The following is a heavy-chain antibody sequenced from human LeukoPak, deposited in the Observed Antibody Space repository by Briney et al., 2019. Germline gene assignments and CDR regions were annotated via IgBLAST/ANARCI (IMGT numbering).Heavy chain of an antibody. J-gene: IGHJ4*02. Sequence: PGGSLRLSCAASGFTFSSYAMHWVRQAPGKGLEWVAVISYDGSTKYYADSAKRRFTIFRANSKNTLYLQMNSLRAEATAVYYCSTEGAYYVSGDYCLDNFDDWGQGTLVTVSS. CDR3: STEGAYYVSGDYCLDNFDD. V-gene: IGHV3-30*04. D-gene: IGHD3-22*01. CDR2: ISYDGSTK. CDR1: GFTFSSYA.